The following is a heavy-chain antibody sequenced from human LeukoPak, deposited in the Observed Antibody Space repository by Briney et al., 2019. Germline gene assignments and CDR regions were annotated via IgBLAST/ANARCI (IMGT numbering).Heavy chain of an antibody. Sequence: SETLSLTCAVYGGSFSGYYWSWIRQPAGKGLEWIGRIYTSGSTNYNPSLKSRVTISVDTSKNQFSLKLSSVTAADTAVYYCARDSSPDYYDSSGYLYYFDYWGQGTLVTVSS. V-gene: IGHV4-4*07. CDR1: GGSFSGYY. J-gene: IGHJ4*02. CDR3: ARDSSPDYYDSSGYLYYFDY. D-gene: IGHD3-22*01. CDR2: IYTSGST.